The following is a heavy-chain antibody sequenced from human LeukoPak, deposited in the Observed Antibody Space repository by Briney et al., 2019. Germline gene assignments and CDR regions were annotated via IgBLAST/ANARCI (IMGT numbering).Heavy chain of an antibody. CDR3: ARDLDSSWTGYFQP. J-gene: IGHJ1*01. D-gene: IGHD6-13*01. CDR2: VNPNDGGT. CDR1: GYTFTGYY. V-gene: IGHV1-2*02. Sequence: ASVKDSFKASGYTFTGYYIHWVRQAPGQGLEWMGWVNPNDGGTNYAQKFQGRVTMTWDTSITTAYMELSSLTSDDTAVYYCARDLDSSWTGYFQPWGHGNLFTVSS.